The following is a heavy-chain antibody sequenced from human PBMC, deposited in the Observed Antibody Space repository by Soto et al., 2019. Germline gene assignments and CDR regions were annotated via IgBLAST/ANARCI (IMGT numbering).Heavy chain of an antibody. Sequence: PSETLSLTCTVSGGSISSGGYYWSWIRQHPGKGLEWIGYIYYSGSTYYNPSLKSRVTISVDTSKNQFSLKLSSVTAADTAVYYCARVPYDFWSGYYPYYMDVWGKGTTVTVSS. J-gene: IGHJ6*03. V-gene: IGHV4-31*03. CDR1: GGSISSGGYY. CDR2: IYYSGST. CDR3: ARVPYDFWSGYYPYYMDV. D-gene: IGHD3-3*01.